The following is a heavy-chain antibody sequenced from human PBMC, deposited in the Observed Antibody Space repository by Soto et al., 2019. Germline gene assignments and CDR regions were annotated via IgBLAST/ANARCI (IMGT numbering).Heavy chain of an antibody. Sequence: QVQLVQSGAEVKKPGSSVKVSCKASGGTFSSYAISWVRQAPGQGLEWMGGIIPIFGTANYAQKFQGRVTITADKSTSTAYMELSSLRSEDTAVYYCARGEAASLNYYYYYGMDVWGQGTTVTVSS. D-gene: IGHD6-13*01. CDR2: IIPIFGTA. V-gene: IGHV1-69*06. CDR1: GGTFSSYA. J-gene: IGHJ6*02. CDR3: ARGEAASLNYYYYYGMDV.